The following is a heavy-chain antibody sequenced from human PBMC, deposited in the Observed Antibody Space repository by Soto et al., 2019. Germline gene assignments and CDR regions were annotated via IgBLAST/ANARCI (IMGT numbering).Heavy chain of an antibody. Sequence: QVQLVQSGAEVKKPGASVKVSCKASGYTFTSYDINWVRQATGQGLEWMGWMNPNSGTTGYAQKFQGRVTMTRNNSRSTAYREQSSLRAEDTAVYYCARVDGLSITIFGPDMTNGMDVWGQGTTVTVSS. CDR2: MNPNSGTT. V-gene: IGHV1-8*01. CDR1: GYTFTSYD. CDR3: ARVDGLSITIFGPDMTNGMDV. J-gene: IGHJ6*02. D-gene: IGHD3-3*01.